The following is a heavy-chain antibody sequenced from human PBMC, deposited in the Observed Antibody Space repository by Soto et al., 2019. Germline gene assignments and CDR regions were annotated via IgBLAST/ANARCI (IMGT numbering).Heavy chain of an antibody. V-gene: IGHV4-59*08. J-gene: IGHJ6*03. D-gene: IGHD1-1*01. Sequence: SETLSLTCTVFGGSISSYYWSWIRQPPGKGLEWIGYIYYSGSTNYNPSLKSRVTISVDTSKNQFSLKLSSVTAADTAVYYCARQGYNWNEYYMDVWGKGTTVTVSS. CDR1: GGSISSYY. CDR2: IYYSGST. CDR3: ARQGYNWNEYYMDV.